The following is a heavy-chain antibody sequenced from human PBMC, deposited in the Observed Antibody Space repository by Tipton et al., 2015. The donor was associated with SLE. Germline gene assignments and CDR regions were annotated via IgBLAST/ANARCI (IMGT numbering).Heavy chain of an antibody. V-gene: IGHV4-38-2*01. CDR1: GYPFSSGYY. J-gene: IGHJ4*02. CDR2: IYYSGST. Sequence: TLSLTCAVSGYPFSSGYYWGWIRQSPGKGLEWIGSIYYSGSTYYNPSLKSRVTISVDTSKNQFSRKLSSVTAADTAVYYCARASYYDSSGYHDYWGQGTLVTVSS. CDR3: ARASYYDSSGYHDY. D-gene: IGHD3-22*01.